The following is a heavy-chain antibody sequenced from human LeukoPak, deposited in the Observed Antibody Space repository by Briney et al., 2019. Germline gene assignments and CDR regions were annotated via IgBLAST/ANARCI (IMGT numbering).Heavy chain of an antibody. CDR1: SGSINNHY. CDR2: IYDSWNT. D-gene: IGHD5-18*01. V-gene: IGHV4-59*11. Sequence: SETLSLTCIVSSGSINNHYWSWIRQPPGKGLEWIGYIYDSWNTNYNPSLKSRVTISIDASKNQFSLNLTSVTAADTAVYYCARDQIGYGLDYWGQGTLVTVSS. J-gene: IGHJ4*02. CDR3: ARDQIGYGLDY.